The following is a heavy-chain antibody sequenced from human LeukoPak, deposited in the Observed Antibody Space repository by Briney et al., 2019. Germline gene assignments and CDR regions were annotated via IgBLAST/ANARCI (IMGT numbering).Heavy chain of an antibody. J-gene: IGHJ1*01. CDR2: ISGDGGST. Sequence: PGESLRLSCAASGFTFDDYAMHWVRQAPGKGLEWVSLISGDGGSTYYADSVKGRFTISRDNSKNSLYLQMNSLRTEDTALYYCAKGYSSSWYAYFQHWGQGTLVTVSS. V-gene: IGHV3-43*02. CDR3: AKGYSSSWYAYFQH. CDR1: GFTFDDYA. D-gene: IGHD6-13*01.